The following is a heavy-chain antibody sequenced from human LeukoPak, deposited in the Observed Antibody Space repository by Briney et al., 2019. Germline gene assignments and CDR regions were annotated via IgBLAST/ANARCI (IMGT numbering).Heavy chain of an antibody. CDR1: GGTFSSYA. V-gene: IGHV1-69*05. Sequence: SVKVSCKASGGTFSSYAISWVRQAPGQGLEWMGGIIPIFGTANYAQKFQGRVTITTDESTSTAYMELSSLRSEDTAVYYCARPRGYGDAFDIWGQGTMVTVSS. CDR2: IIPIFGTA. CDR3: ARPRGYGDAFDI. J-gene: IGHJ3*02. D-gene: IGHD5-18*01.